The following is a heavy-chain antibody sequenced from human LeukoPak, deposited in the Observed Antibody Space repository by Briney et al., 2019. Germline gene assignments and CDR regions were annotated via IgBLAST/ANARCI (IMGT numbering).Heavy chain of an antibody. J-gene: IGHJ4*02. Sequence: SVKVSCKASGGTFSSYAISWVRQAPGQGLEWMGGIIPIFGTANYAQKFQGRVTITTDESTSTAYMELSSLRSEDTAVYYCAGDVGDGSTIPYFDYWGQGTLVTVSS. CDR2: IIPIFGTA. CDR3: AGDVGDGSTIPYFDY. V-gene: IGHV1-69*05. D-gene: IGHD5-24*01. CDR1: GGTFSSYA.